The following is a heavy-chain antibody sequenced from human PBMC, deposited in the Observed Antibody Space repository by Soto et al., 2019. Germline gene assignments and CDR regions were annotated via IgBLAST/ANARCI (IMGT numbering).Heavy chain of an antibody. J-gene: IGHJ3*02. Sequence: GASVKVSCKASGYTFTSYGISWVRQAPGQGLEWMGWISAYNGNTNYAQKLQGRVTMTTDTSTSTAYMELRSLRSDDTAVYYCARHYSSGWRPHDAFDIWGQGTMVTVSS. CDR2: ISAYNGNT. V-gene: IGHV1-18*01. D-gene: IGHD6-19*01. CDR1: GYTFTSYG. CDR3: ARHYSSGWRPHDAFDI.